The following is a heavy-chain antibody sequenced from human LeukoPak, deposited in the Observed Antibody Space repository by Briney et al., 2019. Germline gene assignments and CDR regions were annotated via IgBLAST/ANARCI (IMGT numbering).Heavy chain of an antibody. D-gene: IGHD3-3*01. CDR2: IYYSGST. J-gene: IGHJ4*02. Sequence: SETLSLTCTVSGGSISTYYWTWIRQPPGKGLEWIGYIYYSGSTNYNPSFKSRVTISVDTSKNQFSLKLSSVTAADTAVYYCARGSTIFSGEWGQGTLVTVSS. CDR3: ARGSTIFSGE. CDR1: GGSISTYY. V-gene: IGHV4-59*01.